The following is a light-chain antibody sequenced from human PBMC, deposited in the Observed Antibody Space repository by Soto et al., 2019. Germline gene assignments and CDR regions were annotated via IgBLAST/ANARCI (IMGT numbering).Light chain of an antibody. V-gene: IGKV2-30*01. Sequence: DVAMTQSPLSLPVTVGQSASISCRSSHSLVDRDENTYLSWFHQRPGQPPRRLIYKVSYRDPGVPDRFSGSGSGTDFTLQISRVEAEDVGVYYCMQGAHWPPWTFGQGTKVEIK. J-gene: IGKJ1*01. CDR2: KVS. CDR3: MQGAHWPPWT. CDR1: HSLVDRDENTY.